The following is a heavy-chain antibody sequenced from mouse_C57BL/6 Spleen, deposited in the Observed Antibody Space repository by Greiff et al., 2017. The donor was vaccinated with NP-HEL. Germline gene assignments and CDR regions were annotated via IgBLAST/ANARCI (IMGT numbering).Heavy chain of an antibody. CDR2: INPSSGYT. J-gene: IGHJ2*01. CDR3: EREEITTVVAPDY. D-gene: IGHD1-1*01. V-gene: IGHV1-4*01. CDR1: GFTFTSYT. Sequence: VQLQESGAELARPGASVKMSCTASGFTFTSYTMHWVKQRPGPGLEWIGYINPSSGYTKYNQKFKDKATLTADKSSSTAYMQLSSLTSEDSAVYYCEREEITTVVAPDYWGQGTTLTVSS.